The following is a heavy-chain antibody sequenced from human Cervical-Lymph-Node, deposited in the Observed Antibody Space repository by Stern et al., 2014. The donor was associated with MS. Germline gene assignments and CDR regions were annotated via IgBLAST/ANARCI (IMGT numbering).Heavy chain of an antibody. D-gene: IGHD1-26*01. CDR2: IYYSGRT. CDR3: ARGITTTGFDP. V-gene: IGHV4-59*01. CDR1: GGSISSYY. Sequence: QLQLQESGPGLVKPSETLSLTCTVSGGSISSYYWSWIRQPPGKGLEGIGYIYYSGRTHYNPSLKSRVTISVDTSKNQFSLKLSSGTAADTAVYYCARGITTTGFDPWGQGTLVTVSS. J-gene: IGHJ5*02.